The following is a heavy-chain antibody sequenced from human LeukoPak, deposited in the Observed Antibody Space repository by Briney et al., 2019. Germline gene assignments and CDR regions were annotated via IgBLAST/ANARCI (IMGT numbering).Heavy chain of an antibody. J-gene: IGHJ4*02. CDR3: ARGIAVAGFDY. Sequence: SGTLSLTCAVYGGSFSGYYWSWIRQPPGKGLEWIGEINHSGSTNYNPSLKSRVTISVDTSKNQFSLKLSSVTAADTAVYYCARGIAVAGFDYWGQRTLVTVSS. V-gene: IGHV4-34*01. CDR2: INHSGST. CDR1: GGSFSGYY. D-gene: IGHD6-19*01.